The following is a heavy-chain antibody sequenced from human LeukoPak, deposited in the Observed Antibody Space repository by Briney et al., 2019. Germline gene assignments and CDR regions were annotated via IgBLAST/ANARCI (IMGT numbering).Heavy chain of an antibody. Sequence: SETLSLTCAVYGGSFSGYYWSWIRQPPGKGLEWIGEINHSGSTNYNPSLKSRVTISVDTSKNQFSLKLSSVPAADTAVYYCARGFRRTYYYDSSGYPFDYWGQGTLVTVSS. D-gene: IGHD3-22*01. V-gene: IGHV4-34*01. CDR3: ARGFRRTYYYDSSGYPFDY. J-gene: IGHJ4*02. CDR1: GGSFSGYY. CDR2: INHSGST.